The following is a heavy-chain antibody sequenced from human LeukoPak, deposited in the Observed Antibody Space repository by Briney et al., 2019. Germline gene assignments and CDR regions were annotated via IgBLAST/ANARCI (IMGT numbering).Heavy chain of an antibody. D-gene: IGHD6-13*01. J-gene: IGHJ4*02. CDR3: ARSPTGKQQLPPDY. V-gene: IGHV3-33*01. CDR1: GFTFSSYG. CDR2: IWYDGSNK. Sequence: GGSLRLSCAASGFTFSSYGMHWVRQAQGKGLEWVAVIWYDGSNKYYADSVKGRFTISRDNSKNTLYLQMNSLRAEDTAVYYCARSPTGKQQLPPDYWGQGTLVTVSS.